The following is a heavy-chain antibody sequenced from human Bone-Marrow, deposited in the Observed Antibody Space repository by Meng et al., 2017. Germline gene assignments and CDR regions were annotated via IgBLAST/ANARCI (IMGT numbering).Heavy chain of an antibody. CDR2: IINSGT. CDR1: GFTFAASP. D-gene: IGHD3-16*01. CDR3: AKEVKGGPSPLAC. Sequence: GGSLRLSFAASGFTFAASPMSWVRQAPGKGLEWVSGIINSGTYYADSVKGRFTISRDNSINTLYLQMDSLRADDTAIYYCAKEVKGGPSPLACWGRGTVVTVSS. J-gene: IGHJ4*02. V-gene: IGHV3-23*01.